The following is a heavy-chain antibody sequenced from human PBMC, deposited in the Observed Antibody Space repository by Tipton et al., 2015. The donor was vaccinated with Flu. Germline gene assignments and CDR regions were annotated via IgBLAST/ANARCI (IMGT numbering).Heavy chain of an antibody. V-gene: IGHV4-59*01. J-gene: IGHJ4*02. D-gene: IGHD4-17*01. CDR2: IQYSGHT. Sequence: LRLSCSVSGGSINSSYWSWIRQSPGKGLEWIGNIQYSGHTNYNPSLKSRVTIAVDTSKNQFSLQLSSVAAADTAVYYCARRKTVTTRLTYFDYWGQGTLVTVSS. CDR3: ARRKTVTTRLTYFDY. CDR1: GGSINSSY.